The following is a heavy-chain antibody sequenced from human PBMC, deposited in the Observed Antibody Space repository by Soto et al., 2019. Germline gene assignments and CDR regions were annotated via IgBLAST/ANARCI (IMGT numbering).Heavy chain of an antibody. CDR3: ARVRDWFDP. J-gene: IGHJ5*02. Sequence: SETLSLTCAVYGGSFSGYYWSWIRQPPGKGLEWIGEINHSGSTNYNPSLKSRVTISVDTSKNQFSLRLTSVTAADTAVYYCARVRDWFDPWGQGTLVTVSS. D-gene: IGHD3-3*01. V-gene: IGHV4-34*01. CDR1: GGSFSGYY. CDR2: INHSGST.